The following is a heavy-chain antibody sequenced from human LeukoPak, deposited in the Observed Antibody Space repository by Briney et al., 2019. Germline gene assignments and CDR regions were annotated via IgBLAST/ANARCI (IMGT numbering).Heavy chain of an antibody. J-gene: IGHJ5*02. CDR3: ARVGGYCSGGSSYGYWFDP. Sequence: ASVKVSCKASGYTFTSYYMHWVRQAPGQGLEWMGIINPSGGSTSYAQKFQGRVTMTRDTSTSTVYMELSSLRSEDTAVYYCARVGGYCSGGSSYGYWFDPWGQGTLVTVSS. CDR2: INPSGGST. V-gene: IGHV1-46*01. D-gene: IGHD2-15*01. CDR1: GYTFTSYY.